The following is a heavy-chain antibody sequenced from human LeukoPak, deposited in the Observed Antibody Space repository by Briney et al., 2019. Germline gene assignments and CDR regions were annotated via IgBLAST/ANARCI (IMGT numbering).Heavy chain of an antibody. J-gene: IGHJ6*02. CDR1: GGTFSSYA. D-gene: IGHD6-25*01. Sequence: SVKVSCKASGGTFSSYAISWVRQAPGQGLEWMGRIIPILGIANYAQKFQGRVTITADKSTSTAYMELSSLRSEDTAVYYCSARRYYYYGMDVWGQGTTVTVSS. CDR2: IIPILGIA. CDR3: SARRYYYYGMDV. V-gene: IGHV1-69*04.